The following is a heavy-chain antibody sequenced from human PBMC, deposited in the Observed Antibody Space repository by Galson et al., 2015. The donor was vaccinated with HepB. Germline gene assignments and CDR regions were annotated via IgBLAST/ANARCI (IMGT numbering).Heavy chain of an antibody. D-gene: IGHD6-13*01. CDR3: ARDRAAAARYYYGMDV. J-gene: IGHJ6*02. CDR2: ISSSSSTI. CDR1: GFTFSSYS. Sequence: SLRLSCAASGFTFSSYSMNWVRQAPGKGLEWVSYISSSSSTIYYADSVKGRFTISRDNSKNTLYLQMNSLRTEDTALYYCARDRAAAARYYYGMDVWGQGTTVTVSS. V-gene: IGHV3-48*01.